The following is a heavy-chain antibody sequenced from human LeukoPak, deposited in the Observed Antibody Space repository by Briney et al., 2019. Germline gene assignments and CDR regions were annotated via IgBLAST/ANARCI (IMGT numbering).Heavy chain of an antibody. D-gene: IGHD3-10*01. J-gene: IGHJ4*02. CDR1: GDSISSSNW. Sequence: PSGNLSLTCAGSGDSISSSNWWSWVRQPPGKGLEWIGEIYHSGSTNYNPSLKSRVTISVDKSKNQFSLKLSSVTAADTAVYYCASRPFTMVRGVSTFDYWGQGTLVTVSS. V-gene: IGHV4-4*02. CDR3: ASRPFTMVRGVSTFDY. CDR2: IYHSGST.